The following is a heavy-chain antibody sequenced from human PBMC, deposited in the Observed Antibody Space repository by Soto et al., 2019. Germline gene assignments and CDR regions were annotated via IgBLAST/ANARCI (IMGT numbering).Heavy chain of an antibody. D-gene: IGHD3-16*01. CDR1: GGSVSGYY. Sequence: QVQLQQWGAGLLKPSETLSLTCAVYGGSVSGYYWSWIRQPPGKGLEWIGEINHSGGSNYNPSRQSRLTISLDTSKHQFSPKLSSVTAADTAVYCCASAWGGVPDFWGQGTLVTVSS. J-gene: IGHJ4*02. V-gene: IGHV4-34*01. CDR3: ASAWGGVPDF. CDR2: INHSGGS.